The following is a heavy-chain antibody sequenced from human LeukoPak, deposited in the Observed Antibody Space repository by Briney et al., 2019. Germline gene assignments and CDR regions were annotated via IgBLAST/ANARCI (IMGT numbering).Heavy chain of an antibody. V-gene: IGHV4-30-4*08. CDR2: ISYSGST. CDR3: ARLAAATLMADY. D-gene: IGHD6-13*01. Sequence: SRTLSLTCTVSGGSISSGDYYWSWIRQPPGKGLEWIGYISYSGSTYYNPSLKSRVTISVDTSKNQFSLKLSSVTAADTAVYYCARLAAATLMADYWGQGTLVTVSS. J-gene: IGHJ4*02. CDR1: GGSISSGDYY.